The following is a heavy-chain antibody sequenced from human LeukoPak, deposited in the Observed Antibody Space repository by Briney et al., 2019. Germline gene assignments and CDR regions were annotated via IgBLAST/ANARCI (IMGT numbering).Heavy chain of an antibody. D-gene: IGHD5-18*01. V-gene: IGHV3-48*02. J-gene: IGHJ4*02. CDR2: ISSSSSTI. CDR3: ARVWKDGGYSYDY. CDR1: GFTFSSYS. Sequence: GGSLRLSCAASGFTFSSYSMNWVRQAPGKGLEWVSYISSSSSTIYYADSVKGRITISRDNAKNSLYLQMNSLRDEDTAVYYCARVWKDGGYSYDYWGQGTLVTVSS.